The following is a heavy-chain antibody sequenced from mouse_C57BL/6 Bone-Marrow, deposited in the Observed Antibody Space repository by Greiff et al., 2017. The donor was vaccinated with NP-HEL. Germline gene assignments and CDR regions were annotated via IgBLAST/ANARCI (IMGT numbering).Heavy chain of an antibody. J-gene: IGHJ3*01. D-gene: IGHD1-1*01. CDR2: IYPYNGGT. V-gene: IGHV1-19*01. Sequence: VQLQQSGPVLVKPGASVKMSCKASGYTFTDYYMNWVKQSHGKSLEWIGVIYPYNGGTSYNQKFKGKATLTVDKSSSTAYMELNSLTSEDSAVYYCATRPSYGSSFAYWGQGTLVTVSA. CDR3: ATRPSYGSSFAY. CDR1: GYTFTDYY.